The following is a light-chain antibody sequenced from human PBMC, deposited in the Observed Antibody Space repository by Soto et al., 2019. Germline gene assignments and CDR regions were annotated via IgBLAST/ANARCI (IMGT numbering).Light chain of an antibody. CDR2: EGT. V-gene: IGLV2-14*01. Sequence: QAALTQPASVSGSPGQSITISCTGTSSDVGGYDYVSWYQQHPGTAPRLIIFEGTNRPSGVSNRFSGSKSGNTASLTISGRQAEDEAYYYCTSYTSSSTQVVGTGTKVTVL. CDR3: TSYTSSSTQV. CDR1: SSDVGGYDY. J-gene: IGLJ1*01.